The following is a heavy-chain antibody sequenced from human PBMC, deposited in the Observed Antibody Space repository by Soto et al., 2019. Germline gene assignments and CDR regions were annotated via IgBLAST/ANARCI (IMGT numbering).Heavy chain of an antibody. CDR1: GFTFSSYA. J-gene: IGHJ6*02. V-gene: IGHV3-30-3*01. CDR2: ISYDGSNK. CDR3: ARQIAARLREYIYYGVDV. Sequence: QVQLVQSGGGVVQPGRSLRLSCATSGFTFSSYAMHWVRQAPGKGLEWVAVISYDGSNKYYADSVKGRFTISRDNFKNTLFLQMNGLRGEDTAMFYCARQIAARLREYIYYGVDVWGQGTTVTVSS. D-gene: IGHD6-6*01.